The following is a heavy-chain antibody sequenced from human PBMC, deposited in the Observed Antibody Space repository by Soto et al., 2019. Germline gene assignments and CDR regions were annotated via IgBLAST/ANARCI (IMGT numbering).Heavy chain of an antibody. Sequence: QITLKESGPTLVKPTQTPTLTCTFSGFSLSTSGVGVGWIRQPPGKALEWLALIYWDDDKRYSPSLKSRLTITKDTSKNQVVLTMTNMDPVDTATYYCARNTMEGYFDYWGQGTLVTVSS. J-gene: IGHJ4*02. CDR1: GFSLSTSGVG. CDR3: ARNTMEGYFDY. CDR2: IYWDDDK. V-gene: IGHV2-5*02. D-gene: IGHD3-10*01.